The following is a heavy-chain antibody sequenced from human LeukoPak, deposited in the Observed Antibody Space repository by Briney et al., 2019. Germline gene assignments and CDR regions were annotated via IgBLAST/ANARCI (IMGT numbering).Heavy chain of an antibody. CDR1: DFTFSSYT. D-gene: IGHD4-17*01. CDR2: IGTRGDGI. V-gene: IGHV3-23*01. J-gene: IGHJ5*02. Sequence: QPGGSLRLSCVASDFTFSSYTMIWVRQAPGKALEWVSVIGTRGDGIHYADSVKGRFTISRDTSKNTLYLQISSLRVEDTAVYYCTVFGDSNHWGQGTLVTVSS. CDR3: TVFGDSNH.